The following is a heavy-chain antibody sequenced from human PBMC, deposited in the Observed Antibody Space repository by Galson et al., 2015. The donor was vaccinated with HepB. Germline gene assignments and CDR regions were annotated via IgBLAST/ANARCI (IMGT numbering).Heavy chain of an antibody. CDR1: GYTFTSYY. Sequence: SVKVSCKASGYTFTSYYMHWVRQAPGQGLEWMGIINPSGGSTSYAQKFQGRVTMTRDTSTSTVYMELSSLRSEDTAVYYCARLGGLSFQDPRTIAYWGQGTLVTVSS. CDR2: INPSGGST. V-gene: IGHV1-46*01. J-gene: IGHJ4*02. CDR3: ARLGGLSFQDPRTIAY. D-gene: IGHD3-16*01.